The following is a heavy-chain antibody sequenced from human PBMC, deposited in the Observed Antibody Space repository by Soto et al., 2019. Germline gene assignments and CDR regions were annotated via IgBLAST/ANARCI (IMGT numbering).Heavy chain of an antibody. D-gene: IGHD2-2*01. V-gene: IGHV4-59*01. CDR1: GGSISSNY. CDR3: ARYYCSSDTCYYLDY. CDR2: IYDTGST. J-gene: IGHJ4*02. Sequence: LSLTCTVSGGSISSNYWSWIRQTPGKGLEWIGYIYDTGSTNYNPSLKSRVSFSVDTSKNQFSLKLSSVTAADTAVYYCARYYCSSDTCYYLDYWGQGTLVTVSS.